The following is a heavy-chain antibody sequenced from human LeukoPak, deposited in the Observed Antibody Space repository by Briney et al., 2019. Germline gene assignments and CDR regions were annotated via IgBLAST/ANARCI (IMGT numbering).Heavy chain of an antibody. J-gene: IGHJ4*02. CDR1: AYTFTGYY. Sequence: GASVKVSCKASAYTFTGYYIFWVRQAPGRGLEWMGWINPNSGGTNSALKFQGRVTMTRDTSISTAFMELSRLRSDDTAVYYCARSYCSGGSCSLGAFDYWGQGTLVTVSS. CDR3: ARSYCSGGSCSLGAFDY. CDR2: INPNSGGT. D-gene: IGHD2-15*01. V-gene: IGHV1-2*02.